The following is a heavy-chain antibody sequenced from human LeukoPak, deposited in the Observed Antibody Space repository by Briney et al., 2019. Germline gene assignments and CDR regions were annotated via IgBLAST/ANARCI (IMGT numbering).Heavy chain of an antibody. Sequence: GGSLRLSCAASGFTFSSYAMSWVRQAPGKGLEWVSAISGSGGSTYYADSVKGRFTISRDNSKNTLYLQMNSLRAEDTAVHYCARPRGGRGYSGYDPYYFDYWGQGTLVTVSS. CDR3: ARPRGGRGYSGYDPYYFDY. J-gene: IGHJ4*02. V-gene: IGHV3-23*01. D-gene: IGHD5-12*01. CDR2: ISGSGGST. CDR1: GFTFSSYA.